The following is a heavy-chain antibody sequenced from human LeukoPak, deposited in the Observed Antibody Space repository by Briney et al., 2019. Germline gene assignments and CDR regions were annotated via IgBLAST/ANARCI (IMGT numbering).Heavy chain of an antibody. V-gene: IGHV1-2*02. J-gene: IGHJ4*02. D-gene: IGHD6-13*01. CDR2: IIPNSGAT. Sequence: ASVTVSCTSSGYTFTFYYIHWVRQAPGQGLEWMGWIIPNSGATNYLQKFQGRVTMTRDTSISTAYMELSSLRSDDSAFYYCARASYSIPLDYWGQGTLVTVSS. CDR3: ARASYSIPLDY. CDR1: GYTFTFYY.